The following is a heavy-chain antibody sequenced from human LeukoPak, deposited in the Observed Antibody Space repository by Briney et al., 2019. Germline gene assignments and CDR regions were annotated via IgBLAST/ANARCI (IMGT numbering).Heavy chain of an antibody. D-gene: IGHD2-8*01. CDR2: ISSSSSYI. CDR1: GFTFSSYS. J-gene: IGHJ6*03. CDR3: ARVNRRIVLMVYAIPDYYYYYMDV. Sequence: PGGSLRLSCAASGFTFSSYSMNWVRQAPGKGLEWVSSISSSSSYIYYADSVKGRFTISRDNAKNSLYLQMNSLRAEDTAVYHCARVNRRIVLMVYAIPDYYYYYMDVWGKGTTVTVSS. V-gene: IGHV3-21*01.